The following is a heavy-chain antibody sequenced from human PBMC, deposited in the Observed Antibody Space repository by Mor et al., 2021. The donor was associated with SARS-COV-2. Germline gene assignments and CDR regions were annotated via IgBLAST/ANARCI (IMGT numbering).Heavy chain of an antibody. J-gene: IGHJ4*02. CDR3: ARDVPNDYGEKRLFDY. CDR2: NGNT. D-gene: IGHD4-17*01. V-gene: IGHV1-18*01. Sequence: NGNTNYAQKLQGRVTMTTDTSTSTAYMELRSLRSDDTAVYYCARDVPNDYGEKRLFDYWGQGTLVTVSS.